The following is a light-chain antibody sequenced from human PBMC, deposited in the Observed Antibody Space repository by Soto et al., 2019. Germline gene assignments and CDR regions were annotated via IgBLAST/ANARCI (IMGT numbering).Light chain of an antibody. CDR2: EVT. J-gene: IGLJ1*01. CDR3: SSYTSIHTGACV. CDR1: SGDIGSYNR. Sequence: QSALTQPASVSGSPGQSITISCTGTSGDIGSYNRVSWYQQHPGKAPKLIIYEVTDRPSGVSNRFSGSKSGNTASLTISGLQAEDEAEYYCSSYTSIHTGACVFGTGTKVTVL. V-gene: IGLV2-14*01.